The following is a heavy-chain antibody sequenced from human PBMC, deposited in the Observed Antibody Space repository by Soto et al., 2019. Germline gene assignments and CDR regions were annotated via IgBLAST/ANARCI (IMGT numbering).Heavy chain of an antibody. CDR3: AKDHQLRPDIPVYYYYGMDV. CDR1: GFTFSSYG. CDR2: ISYDGSNK. V-gene: IGHV3-30*18. J-gene: IGHJ6*02. Sequence: QVQLVESGGGVVQPGRSLRLSCAASGFTFSSYGTHWVRQAPGKGLEWVAVISYDGSNKYYADSVKGRFTISRDNSKNTLYLQMNSLRAEDTAVYYCAKDHQLRPDIPVYYYYGMDVWGQGTTVTVSS. D-gene: IGHD2-2*01.